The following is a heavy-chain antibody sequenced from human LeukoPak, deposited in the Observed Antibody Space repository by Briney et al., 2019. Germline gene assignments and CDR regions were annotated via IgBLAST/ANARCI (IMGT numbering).Heavy chain of an antibody. V-gene: IGHV1-46*01. CDR3: ARVSLNQVYFDY. J-gene: IGHJ4*02. D-gene: IGHD1-14*01. CDR1: GYTFTSYY. Sequence: ASVKVSCMASGYTFTSYYMHWVRQAPGQGLEWMGIINASGGSTSYAQKFQGRVTMTRDTSTSTVYMELSSLRSEDTAVYYCARVSLNQVYFDYWGQGTLVTVSS. CDR2: INASGGST.